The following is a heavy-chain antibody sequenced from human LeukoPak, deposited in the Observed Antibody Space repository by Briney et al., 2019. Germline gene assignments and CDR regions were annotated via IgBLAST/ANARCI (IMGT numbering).Heavy chain of an antibody. J-gene: IGHJ4*02. CDR2: IYYSGST. D-gene: IGHD3-16*01. Sequence: SETLSLTCTVSGGSITSGGYYWSWIRQHPGKGLEWIGYIYYSGSTYYNPSLKSRVTISVDTSKNQFSLKLSSVTAADTAVYYCARGLTAPPDYWGQGTLVTVSS. CDR1: GGSITSGGYY. V-gene: IGHV4-31*03. CDR3: ARGLTAPPDY.